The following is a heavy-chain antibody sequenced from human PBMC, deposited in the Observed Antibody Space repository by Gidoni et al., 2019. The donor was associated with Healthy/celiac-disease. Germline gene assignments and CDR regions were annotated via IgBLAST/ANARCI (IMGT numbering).Heavy chain of an antibody. Sequence: QVQLQESGPGLVKPSQTRSLTCPGPGYPTSRFYYWGWSRQPPGKGLEWIGSIFHSGGTYYNPSLKSRVTISVDTSKNQFSLKLSSVTAADTAVYYCARVRDTMTECFQHWGQGTLVTVSS. CDR1: GYPTSRFYY. V-gene: IGHV4-38-2*02. CDR2: IFHSGGT. CDR3: ARVRDTMTECFQH. D-gene: IGHD3-22*01. J-gene: IGHJ1*01.